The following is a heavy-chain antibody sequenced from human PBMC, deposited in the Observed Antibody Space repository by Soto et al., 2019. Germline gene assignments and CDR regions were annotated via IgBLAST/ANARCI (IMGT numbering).Heavy chain of an antibody. CDR1: GGSLSSSSYY. CDR3: ARPAHVGYIKI. V-gene: IGHV4-39*01. Sequence: QRQLQESGPGLVKPSETLSLTCTVSGGSLSSSSYYWGWIRQPPGKGLEWIGSIYYSGSTYYNPSLKSRVTIPPDTSKNQFSLKLSSVTAADTAVDYCARPAHVGYIKIWGQGTLVTVSS. J-gene: IGHJ4*02. CDR2: IYYSGST. D-gene: IGHD5-12*01.